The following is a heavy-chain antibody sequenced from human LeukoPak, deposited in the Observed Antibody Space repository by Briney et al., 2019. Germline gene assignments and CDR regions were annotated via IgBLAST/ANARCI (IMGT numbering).Heavy chain of an antibody. CDR3: ARARGERYCSGGSCYSVRYFDY. CDR2: IYYSGST. J-gene: IGHJ4*02. D-gene: IGHD2-15*01. Sequence: PSETLSLTCTVSGGSISSYYWSWIRQPPGKGLEWIGYIYYSGSTNYNPSLKSRVTISVDTSKNQFSLKLSSVTAADTAVYYCARARGERYCSGGSCYSVRYFDYWGQGTLVTVSS. V-gene: IGHV4-59*12. CDR1: GGSISSYY.